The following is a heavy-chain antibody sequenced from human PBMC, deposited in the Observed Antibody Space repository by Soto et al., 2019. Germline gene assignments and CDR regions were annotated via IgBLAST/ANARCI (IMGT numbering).Heavy chain of an antibody. CDR2: IKSKTDGGTT. J-gene: IGHJ3*02. CDR1: GFTFSNAW. Sequence: GGSLRLSCAASGFTFSNAWMSWVRQAPGKGLEWVGCIKSKTDGGTTDYAAPVKGRFTISRDDSKNTLYLQMNSLKTEDTAVYYCTTLDSPSAFDIWGQGTMVTVSS. V-gene: IGHV3-15*01. CDR3: TTLDSPSAFDI. D-gene: IGHD3-9*01.